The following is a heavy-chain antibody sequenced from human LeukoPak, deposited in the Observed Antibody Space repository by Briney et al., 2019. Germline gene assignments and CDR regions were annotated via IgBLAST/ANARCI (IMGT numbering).Heavy chain of an antibody. Sequence: GGSLRLSCVVSGFTFSSSAMSWVRQAPGKGLEWVSSITDSGDGTYYADSVKGRFTISRDDSRNTLYLQMNSLRAEDTAVYYCAKDRLGRESDYWGQGTLVTVSS. J-gene: IGHJ4*02. D-gene: IGHD1-14*01. CDR2: ITDSGDGT. CDR1: GFTFSSSA. V-gene: IGHV3-23*01. CDR3: AKDRLGRESDY.